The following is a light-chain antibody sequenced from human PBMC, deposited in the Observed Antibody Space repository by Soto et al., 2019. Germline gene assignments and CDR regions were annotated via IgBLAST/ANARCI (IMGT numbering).Light chain of an antibody. CDR3: SSYTSSSTYV. V-gene: IGLV2-14*03. CDR1: SSDVGGYNY. CDR2: DVS. J-gene: IGLJ1*01. Sequence: QSVLTQPASVSGSPGQSITISCSGTSSDVGGYNYVFWYQHHPGKAPKLTIYDVSNRPSGVSNRFSGSKSGNTASLAISGLQAEDEADYYCSSYTSSSTYVFGTGTKVTVL.